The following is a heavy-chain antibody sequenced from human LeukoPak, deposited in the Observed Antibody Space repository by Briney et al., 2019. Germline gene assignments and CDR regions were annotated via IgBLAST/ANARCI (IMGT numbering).Heavy chain of an antibody. J-gene: IGHJ4*02. CDR1: GFTVSTNY. CDR2: IYSGGST. Sequence: GGSLRLSCAASGFTVSTNYMNWVRQAPGKGLEWVSVIYSGGSTFYADSVKGRFTISRDNSKNMLYLQMNSLRAEDTAVYYCARSRTISSTDRYYFGYWGQGTLVTVSS. V-gene: IGHV3-66*01. CDR3: ARSRTISSTDRYYFGY. D-gene: IGHD1-14*01.